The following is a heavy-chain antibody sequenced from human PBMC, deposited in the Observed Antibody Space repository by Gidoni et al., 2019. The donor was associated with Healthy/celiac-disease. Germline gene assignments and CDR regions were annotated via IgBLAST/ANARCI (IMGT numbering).Heavy chain of an antibody. Sequence: EVQLVESGGGLVKPGGSLRLSCAASGFTFSNAWMSWVRQAPGKGLEWVGRIKSKTDGGTTDYAAPVKGRFTISRDDSKNTLYLQMNSLKTEDTAVYYCTTDIVVVPAATFFDYWGQGTLVTVSS. CDR3: TTDIVVVPAATFFDY. V-gene: IGHV3-15*01. J-gene: IGHJ4*02. CDR2: IKSKTDGGTT. CDR1: GFTFSNAW. D-gene: IGHD2-2*01.